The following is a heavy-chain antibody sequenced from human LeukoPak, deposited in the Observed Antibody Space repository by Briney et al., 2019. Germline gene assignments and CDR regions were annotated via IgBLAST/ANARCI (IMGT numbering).Heavy chain of an antibody. CDR1: GGSFSGYY. CDR2: INHRGST. J-gene: IGHJ4*02. CDR3: ARRAGTTGENYFDY. Sequence: PSEALSLTCAVYGGSFSGYYWSWIRQPPGRGLEWIGEINHRGSTNYNPCLKSRVPISVVTSKNQFSLKLSSVTAAATAVYYGARRAGTTGENYFDYWGQGTLVTVSS. D-gene: IGHD3-10*01. V-gene: IGHV4-34*01.